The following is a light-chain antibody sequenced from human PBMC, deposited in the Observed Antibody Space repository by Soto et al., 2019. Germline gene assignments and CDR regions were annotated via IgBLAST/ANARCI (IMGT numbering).Light chain of an antibody. Sequence: DIPMTQSPSSLSASLGDRVTITCRSSQDISDYLAWYQQKPGNPPKLLIFDASTLQSGVPSRFRGSGAGTDFTLTITSLQPEDVATYYCQKYNKAQWTFGQGTRVEI. V-gene: IGKV1-27*01. CDR3: QKYNKAQWT. CDR2: DAS. CDR1: QDISDY. J-gene: IGKJ1*01.